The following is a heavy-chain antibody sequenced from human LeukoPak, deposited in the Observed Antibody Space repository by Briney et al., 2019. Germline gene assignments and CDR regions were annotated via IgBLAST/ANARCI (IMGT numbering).Heavy chain of an antibody. CDR1: GVSINSGDYY. D-gene: IGHD3-10*01. V-gene: IGHV4-39*01. Sequence: PSETLSLTCTVSGVSINSGDYYWGWIRQPPGKGLEWIGTIYYSGRTYYNPPLKSRVTISEDTSKNQFSLRLTSVTAADTAIYCCGRHRTAINKYGPYDAFDIWGQGTMVTVSS. CDR2: IYYSGRT. J-gene: IGHJ3*02. CDR3: GRHRTAINKYGPYDAFDI.